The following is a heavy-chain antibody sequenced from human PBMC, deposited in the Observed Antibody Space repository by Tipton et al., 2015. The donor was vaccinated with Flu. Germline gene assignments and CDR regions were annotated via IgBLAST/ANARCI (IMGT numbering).Heavy chain of an antibody. J-gene: IGHJ4*02. D-gene: IGHD5-12*01. CDR2: IYYSGRT. V-gene: IGHV4-31*03. CDR1: GGSISNGVYY. Sequence: TLSLTCTVSGGSISNGVYYWSWISQHPGNGLEWIGYIYYSGRTYYNPSLKSRVTISVDTSKNQFYLKQSSVTAADTAVYYCARQRGYSGYSNYWGQGTLVTGSS. CDR3: ARQRGYSGYSNY.